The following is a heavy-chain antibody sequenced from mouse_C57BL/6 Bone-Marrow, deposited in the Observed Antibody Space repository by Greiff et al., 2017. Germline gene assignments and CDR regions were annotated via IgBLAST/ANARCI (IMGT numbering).Heavy chain of an antibody. CDR3: ASHEEYYSNPGPYYFAY. CDR2: FYPGSGSI. J-gene: IGHJ2*01. V-gene: IGHV1-62-2*01. Sequence: VQLQQSGAELVKPGASVKLSCKASGYTFTEYTIHWVKQRSGQGLEWIGWFYPGSGSIKYNEKFKDKATLTADKSSSTVYMELSRLTSEDSAVYFWASHEEYYSNPGPYYFAYWGQGTTLTVSS. D-gene: IGHD2-5*01. CDR1: GYTFTEYT.